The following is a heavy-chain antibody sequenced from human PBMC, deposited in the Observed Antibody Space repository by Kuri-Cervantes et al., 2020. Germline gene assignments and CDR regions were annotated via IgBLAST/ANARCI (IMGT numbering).Heavy chain of an antibody. CDR2: ISWKSGNI. CDR3: ARDRLAAAWDY. J-gene: IGHJ4*02. Sequence: GGSLRLSCAASGFTFDDYAIHWVRQAPGKGLEWVSGISWKSGNIVYAESVKGRFTISRDNAKNSLYLQMNSLRAEDTAVYYCARDRLAAAWDYWGQGTLVTVSS. V-gene: IGHV3-9*01. CDR1: GFTFDDYA. D-gene: IGHD6-13*01.